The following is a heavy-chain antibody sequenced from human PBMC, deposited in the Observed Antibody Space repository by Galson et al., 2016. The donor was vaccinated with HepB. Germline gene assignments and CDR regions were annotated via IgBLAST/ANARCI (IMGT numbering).Heavy chain of an antibody. Sequence: SLRLSCAASGFTFSTSWMHWVRQAQGKGLVWVSRISTDGSSTIYADSVKGRFTVSRDNAKNTLYLQMNSLRAEDTVVYYCVRARTLPASAGMDVWGQGTTVTVSS. D-gene: IGHD2-2*01. CDR2: ISTDGSST. J-gene: IGHJ6*02. CDR3: VRARTLPASAGMDV. CDR1: GFTFSTSW. V-gene: IGHV3-74*01.